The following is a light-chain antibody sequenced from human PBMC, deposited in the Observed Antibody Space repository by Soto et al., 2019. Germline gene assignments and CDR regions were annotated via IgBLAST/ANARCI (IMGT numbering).Light chain of an antibody. Sequence: QSVLTQPASVSGPPGQSITISCTGTSSNIGTYNYVSWYQHHPGQAPKLMIYDVSIRPSGVSNRFSGSKSGNTASLTISGLQAEDEADYYCSSYTSSSTLVFGGGTKVTVL. CDR2: DVS. CDR3: SSYTSSSTLV. V-gene: IGLV2-14*01. J-gene: IGLJ3*02. CDR1: SSNIGTYNY.